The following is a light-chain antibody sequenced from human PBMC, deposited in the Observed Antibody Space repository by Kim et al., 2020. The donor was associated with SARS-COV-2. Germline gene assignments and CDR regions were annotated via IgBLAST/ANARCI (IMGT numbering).Light chain of an antibody. J-gene: IGKJ1*01. CDR3: QQYCSSPRT. CDR1: QSVRINY. V-gene: IGKV3-20*01. Sequence: SPGEIATLSCRASQSVRINYLAWYHQKPGQAPRLLIYTASNRATGIPDRFSGSGSGTDFTLTISRLEPEDFAVYYCQQYCSSPRTFGQGTKVDIK. CDR2: TAS.